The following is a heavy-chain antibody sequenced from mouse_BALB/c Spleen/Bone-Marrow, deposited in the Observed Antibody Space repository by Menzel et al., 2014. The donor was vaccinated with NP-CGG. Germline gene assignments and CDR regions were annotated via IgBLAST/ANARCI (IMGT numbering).Heavy chain of an antibody. CDR3: ARGLGRVAMDY. J-gene: IGHJ4*01. CDR2: ITYSGST. Sequence: EVKLVESGPGLVKPSQSLSLTCTVTGYSITSDYAWNWIRQFPGNKLEWMGYITYSGSTSYNPSLKSRISITRDTSKNQFFLQLNSVTTEDTATYYCARGLGRVAMDYWGQGTSVTVSS. V-gene: IGHV3-2*02. CDR1: GYSITSDYA. D-gene: IGHD4-1*01.